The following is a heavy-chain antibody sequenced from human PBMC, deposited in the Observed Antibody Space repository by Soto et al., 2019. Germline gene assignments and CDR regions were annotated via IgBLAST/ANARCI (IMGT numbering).Heavy chain of an antibody. Sequence: GASVKVSCKASGYTFTSYGISWVRQAPGQGLEWMGWISAYNGNTNYAQKLQGRVTMTTDTSTSTAYMEPRSLRPDDTAVYYCARLLGYYDSSGSHPAYFDYWGQGTLVTVSS. CDR2: ISAYNGNT. J-gene: IGHJ4*02. D-gene: IGHD3-22*01. CDR1: GYTFTSYG. V-gene: IGHV1-18*01. CDR3: ARLLGYYDSSGSHPAYFDY.